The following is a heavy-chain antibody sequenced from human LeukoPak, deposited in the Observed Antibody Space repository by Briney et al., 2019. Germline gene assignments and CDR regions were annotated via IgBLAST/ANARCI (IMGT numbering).Heavy chain of an antibody. Sequence: ASVKVSCKASGYTFTGYYMHWVRQAPGQGLEWMGWINPNSGGTNYAQKFQGRVTMTRDTSISTAYMELSRLRSDDTAVYYCARVPSDDDFWSGYLPYFDYWGQGNLVTVSS. J-gene: IGHJ4*02. V-gene: IGHV1-2*02. CDR3: ARVPSDDDFWSGYLPYFDY. CDR1: GYTFTGYY. D-gene: IGHD3-3*01. CDR2: INPNSGGT.